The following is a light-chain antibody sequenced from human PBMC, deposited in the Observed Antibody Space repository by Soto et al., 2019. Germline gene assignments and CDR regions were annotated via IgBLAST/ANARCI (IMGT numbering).Light chain of an antibody. CDR2: RNI. CDR3: AAWDDSLSGYV. V-gene: IGLV1-47*01. J-gene: IGLJ1*01. CDR1: SSNIGSNF. Sequence: QSVLTQPPSASGTPGQRVTISCSGSSSNIGSNFVFWYQQLPGTAPKLLIFRNIQRPSGVPDRFSGSKSGTSASLAISGLRSEDEADYYCAAWDDSLSGYVFGTGTKVTVL.